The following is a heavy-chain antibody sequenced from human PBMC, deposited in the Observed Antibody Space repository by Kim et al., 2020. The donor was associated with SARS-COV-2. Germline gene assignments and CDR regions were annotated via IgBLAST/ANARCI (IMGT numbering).Heavy chain of an antibody. V-gene: IGHV7-4-1*02. D-gene: IGHD3-3*01. J-gene: IGHJ6*02. Sequence: ASVKVSCKASGYTFTSYAMNWVRQAPGQGLEWMGWINTNTGNPTYAQGFTGRVVFSLDTSVSTAYLQISSLKAEDTAVYYCARDSGHLGTIFGVVIIWGYGMDVWGQGTTVTVSS. CDR1: GYTFTSYA. CDR2: INTNTGNP. CDR3: ARDSGHLGTIFGVVIIWGYGMDV.